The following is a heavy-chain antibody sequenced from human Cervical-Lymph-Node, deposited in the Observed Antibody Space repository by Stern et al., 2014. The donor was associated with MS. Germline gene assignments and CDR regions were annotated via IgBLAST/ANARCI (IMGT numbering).Heavy chain of an antibody. V-gene: IGHV1-18*04. Sequence: QVQLVQSGAEVKKPGATVKVSCKASGYTSTNYGISWVRQAPGQGLEWMGWISAYNGNTNYAHKFQGRATMTTDTSTSTAYMDLRSLRSDDTAVYYCAGYYYYGMDVWGQGTTVTVSS. CDR3: AGYYYYGMDV. J-gene: IGHJ6*02. CDR2: ISAYNGNT. CDR1: GYTSTNYG.